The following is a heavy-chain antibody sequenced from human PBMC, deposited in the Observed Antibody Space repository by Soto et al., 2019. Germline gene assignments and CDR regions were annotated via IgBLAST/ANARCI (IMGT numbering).Heavy chain of an antibody. D-gene: IGHD6-19*01. J-gene: IGHJ6*03. V-gene: IGHV1-46*03. CDR1: GYTFTSYY. Sequence: ASVKVSCKASGYTFTSYYMHWVRQAPGQGLEWMGIINPSGGSTSYAQKFQGRVTMTRDTSTSTVYMELSSLRSEDTAVYYCARDPGVSSGGPPDYYYYMDVWGKGTTVTVSS. CDR2: INPSGGST. CDR3: ARDPGVSSGGPPDYYYYMDV.